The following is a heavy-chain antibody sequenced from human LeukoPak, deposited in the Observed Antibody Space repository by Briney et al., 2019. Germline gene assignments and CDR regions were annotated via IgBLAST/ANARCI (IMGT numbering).Heavy chain of an antibody. D-gene: IGHD5-18*01. CDR1: GFTFSSYS. CDR2: ISSSSSTI. V-gene: IGHV3-48*01. J-gene: IGHJ4*02. Sequence: GGSLRLSCAASGFTFSSYSMNWVRQAPGKGLEWVSYISSSSSTIYYASSVKGRFTISRDNAKNSLYLQMNSLRVEDTAFYYCARDLAYSRLDYWGQGMLVTVSS. CDR3: ARDLAYSRLDY.